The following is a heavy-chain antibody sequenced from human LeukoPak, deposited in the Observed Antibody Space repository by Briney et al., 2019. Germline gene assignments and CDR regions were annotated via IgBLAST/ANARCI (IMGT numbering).Heavy chain of an antibody. J-gene: IGHJ5*02. D-gene: IGHD6-13*01. CDR2: IYTSGST. Sequence: SETLSLTCTVSGGSISSYYWSWIRQPAGKGLEWIGRIYTSGSTNYNPSLKSRVTMSVDTSKNQFSLKLSSVTAADTAVYYCARGGYSNSRNWFDPWGQGTLVTVSS. V-gene: IGHV4-4*07. CDR1: GGSISSYY. CDR3: ARGGYSNSRNWFDP.